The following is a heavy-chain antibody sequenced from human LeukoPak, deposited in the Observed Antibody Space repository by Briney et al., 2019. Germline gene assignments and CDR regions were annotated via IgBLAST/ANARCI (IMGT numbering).Heavy chain of an antibody. Sequence: ASVKVSCKASGGTFSSYAISWVRQAPGQGLEWMGRIIPIFGTANYAQKFQGRVTITTDESTSTAYMELSSLRPEDTAVYYCASGFGELLEDYFDYWGQGTLVTVSS. CDR2: IIPIFGTA. CDR1: GGTFSSYA. CDR3: ASGFGELLEDYFDY. D-gene: IGHD3-10*01. V-gene: IGHV1-69*05. J-gene: IGHJ4*02.